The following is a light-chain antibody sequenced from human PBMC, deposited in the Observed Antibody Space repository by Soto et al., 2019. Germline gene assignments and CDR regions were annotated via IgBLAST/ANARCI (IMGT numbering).Light chain of an antibody. J-gene: IGLJ2*01. CDR2: EVT. V-gene: IGLV2-14*01. Sequence: QSALTQPASVSGSPGQSITISCTGTSSDVGGYNYVSWYQQHPGKVPKLMICEVTNRPPGVSNRFSGSKSGNTASLAISGLRSEDEADYYCAAWHDSLSGVIFGGGTKLTVL. CDR3: AAWHDSLSGVI. CDR1: SSDVGGYNY.